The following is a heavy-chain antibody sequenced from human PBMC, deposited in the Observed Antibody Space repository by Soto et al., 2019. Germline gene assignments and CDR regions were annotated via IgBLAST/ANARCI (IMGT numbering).Heavy chain of an antibody. J-gene: IGHJ4*02. CDR2: ISSSSSYI. D-gene: IGHD6-13*01. CDR1: GFTFSSYS. Sequence: PGGSLRLSCAASGFTFSSYSMNWVRQAPGKGLEWVSSISSSSSYIYYADSVKGRFTISRDNAKNSLYLQMNSLRAEDTAVYYCARVVDSSSWYFMEWGHPEGPNDYWGQGTLVTVSS. CDR3: ARVVDSSSWYFMEWGHPEGPNDY. V-gene: IGHV3-21*01.